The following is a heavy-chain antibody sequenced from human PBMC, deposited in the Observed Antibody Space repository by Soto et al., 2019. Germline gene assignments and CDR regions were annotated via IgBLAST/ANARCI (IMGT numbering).Heavy chain of an antibody. CDR2: ISSSGSSI. D-gene: IGHD6-19*01. CDR3: ARGRLLRGAVAGFDY. Sequence: GGSLRLSCAASGFTFSSYEMNWVRQAPGKGLEWVSYISSSGSSIYYADSVKGRFTVSRDNAKNSLYLQMNSLRAEDTAVYYCARGRLLRGAVAGFDYWGQGTLVTVSS. CDR1: GFTFSSYE. V-gene: IGHV3-48*03. J-gene: IGHJ4*02.